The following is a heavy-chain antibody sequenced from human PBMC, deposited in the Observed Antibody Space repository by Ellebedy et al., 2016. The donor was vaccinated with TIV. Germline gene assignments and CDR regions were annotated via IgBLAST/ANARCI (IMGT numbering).Heavy chain of an antibody. Sequence: MPSETLSLTCTVSGGSISSYYWSWIRQPPGKGLEWIGYISYSGSINYNPSLKSRVTISVDTSKNQFSLRLSSVTAADTAVYYCARLTTVTWGFDYWGQGTLVTVSS. CDR1: GGSISSYY. J-gene: IGHJ4*02. CDR3: ARLTTVTWGFDY. CDR2: ISYSGSI. D-gene: IGHD4-17*01. V-gene: IGHV4-59*08.